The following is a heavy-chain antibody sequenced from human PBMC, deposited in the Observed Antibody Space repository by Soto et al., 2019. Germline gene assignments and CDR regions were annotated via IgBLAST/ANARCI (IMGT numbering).Heavy chain of an antibody. CDR2: IYYSGST. D-gene: IGHD3-10*01. Sequence: QLQLQESGPGLVKPSETLSLTCTVSGGSISSSSYYWGWIRQPPGKGLEWIGNIYYSGSTYYNPSLKSRVTISVDTSKNQFSLKLSSVTAADTAVYYCARLYYGSGSYYDPYSDYWGQGTLVTVSS. CDR3: ARLYYGSGSYYDPYSDY. CDR1: GGSISSSSYY. V-gene: IGHV4-39*01. J-gene: IGHJ4*02.